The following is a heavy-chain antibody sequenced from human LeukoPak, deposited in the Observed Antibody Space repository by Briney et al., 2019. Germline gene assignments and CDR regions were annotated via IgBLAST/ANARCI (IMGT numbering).Heavy chain of an antibody. CDR3: AKAPRVTPGTSNWFDP. CDR1: GFTFSNYA. Sequence: GGSLRLSCAAPGFTFSNYAMTWVRQAPGKGLEWVSSIRGSGDRTYYADSVKGRFTISRDNSKDTLYLQLNSLRAEDTAVYYCAKAPRVTPGTSNWFDPWGQGTLVTVSS. J-gene: IGHJ5*02. V-gene: IGHV3-23*01. D-gene: IGHD6-13*01. CDR2: IRGSGDRT.